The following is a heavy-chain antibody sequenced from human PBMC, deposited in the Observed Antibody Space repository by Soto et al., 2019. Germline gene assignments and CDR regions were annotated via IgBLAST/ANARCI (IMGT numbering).Heavy chain of an antibody. Sequence: QLQLQESGPGLVKPSETLSLTCTVSGGSISSSNYYWAWIRQPPGKGLEWIGSFYYSGSTYYKPSLKCRVSISVDTSKNQSSLKLRSVTAADTAVYYCARPIEGGSSGYYHWGQGTLVTVSS. CDR3: ARPIEGGSSGYYH. V-gene: IGHV4-39*01. J-gene: IGHJ5*02. CDR2: FYYSGST. D-gene: IGHD3-22*01. CDR1: GGSISSSNYY.